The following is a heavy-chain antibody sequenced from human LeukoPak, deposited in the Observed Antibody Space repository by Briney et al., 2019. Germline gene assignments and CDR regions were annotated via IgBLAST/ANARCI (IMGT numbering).Heavy chain of an antibody. V-gene: IGHV1-69*13. J-gene: IGHJ6*03. CDR1: GGTFSSYA. CDR3: ARESETTVVMGGLQMGYYYYMDV. Sequence: SVKVSCKASGGTFSSYAISWVRQAPGQGLEWVGGIIPIFGTANYAQKFQGRVTITADESTSTAYMELSSLRSDDTAVYYCARESETTVVMGGLQMGYYYYMDVWGKGTTVTVSS. D-gene: IGHD4-23*01. CDR2: IIPIFGTA.